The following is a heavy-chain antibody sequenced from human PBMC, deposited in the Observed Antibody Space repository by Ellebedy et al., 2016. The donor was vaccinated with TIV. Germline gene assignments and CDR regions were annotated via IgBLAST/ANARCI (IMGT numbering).Heavy chain of an antibody. Sequence: GESLKISCVASGFNFSDYYMSWIRPAPGRGLEWISFVHTMPTYTHYLDSVTGRFTITRDNAKTSLSLHMSSLRAEDTAVYYCATAVRDGYNGAHFDYWGRGTLVTVSS. D-gene: IGHD5-24*01. V-gene: IGHV3-11*06. CDR1: GFNFSDYY. CDR3: ATAVRDGYNGAHFDY. CDR2: VHTMPTYT. J-gene: IGHJ4*02.